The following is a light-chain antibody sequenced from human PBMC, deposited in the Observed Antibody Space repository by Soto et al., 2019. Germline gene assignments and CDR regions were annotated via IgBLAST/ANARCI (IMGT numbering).Light chain of an antibody. CDR2: AAS. CDR1: QSVSSTY. Sequence: ENVLTQSPGTLSLSPGERATLSCRASQSVSSTYLAWYQQKPGQTPRLLIYAASSRATGIPDRFSGSGSGTDFTLTISRLEPEDFAVYYCQQSGRSPITFGQGTRREI. CDR3: QQSGRSPIT. V-gene: IGKV3-20*01. J-gene: IGKJ5*01.